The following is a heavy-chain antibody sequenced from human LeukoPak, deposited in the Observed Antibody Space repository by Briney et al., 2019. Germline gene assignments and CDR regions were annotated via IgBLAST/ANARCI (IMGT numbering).Heavy chain of an antibody. Sequence: KPSETLSLTCTVSGGSISSYYWSWIRQPPGKGLEWIGYIYYSGGTNYNPSLKSRVTISVDTSKNQFSLKLSSVTAADTAVYYCARAKYDILTGPDAFDIWGQGTMVTVSS. CDR2: IYYSGGT. CDR3: ARAKYDILTGPDAFDI. V-gene: IGHV4-59*01. D-gene: IGHD3-9*01. CDR1: GGSISSYY. J-gene: IGHJ3*02.